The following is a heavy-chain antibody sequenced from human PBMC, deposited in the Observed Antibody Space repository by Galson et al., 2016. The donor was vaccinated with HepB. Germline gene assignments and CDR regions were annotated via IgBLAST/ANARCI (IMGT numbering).Heavy chain of an antibody. D-gene: IGHD3-10*01. V-gene: IGHV4-59*01. J-gene: IGHJ4*02. CDR3: ARDRGESYGSGSYYVTYYFDS. Sequence: SETLSLTCSVSGGSISSFYWSWIRQPPGKGPQWIGYVSYSGSTNYNPSVKSRVTISVDTSRNQFSLKLRSVTAADTAVYYCARDRGESYGSGSYYVTYYFDSWGQGTLVTVSS. CDR1: GGSISSFY. CDR2: VSYSGST.